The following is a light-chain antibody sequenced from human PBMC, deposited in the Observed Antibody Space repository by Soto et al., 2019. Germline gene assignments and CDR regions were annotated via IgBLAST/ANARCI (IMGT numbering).Light chain of an antibody. V-gene: IGKV3-15*01. CDR2: GAY. J-gene: IGKJ1*01. Sequence: EIVLTQSPAILSVSPGERATLSCRANQSISSNLAWYQQKPGQAPRLLIYGAYNRATGIPARFSGSGSGTDFSLTITSLQSEDFAVYYCQQYNDWPPWTCGQGTKVDIK. CDR3: QQYNDWPPWT. CDR1: QSISSN.